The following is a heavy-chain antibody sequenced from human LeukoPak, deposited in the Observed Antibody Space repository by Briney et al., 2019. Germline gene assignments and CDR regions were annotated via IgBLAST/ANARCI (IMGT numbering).Heavy chain of an antibody. CDR1: GGSISSGDYY. J-gene: IGHJ4*02. CDR2: IYYSGST. Sequence: SETLSLTCTVSGGSISSGDYYWSWIRQPPGKGLEWTGYIYYSGSTYYNPSLKSRLTISVDTSKNQFSLKLSSVTAADTAVYYCAGEVRGVSFFDYWGQGTLVTVSS. D-gene: IGHD3-10*01. V-gene: IGHV4-30-4*01. CDR3: AGEVRGVSFFDY.